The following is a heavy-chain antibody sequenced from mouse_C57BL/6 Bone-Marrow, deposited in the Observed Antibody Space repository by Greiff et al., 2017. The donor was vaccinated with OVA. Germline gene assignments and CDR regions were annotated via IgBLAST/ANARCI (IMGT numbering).Heavy chain of an antibody. CDR2: IRLKSDNYAT. CDR1: GFTFSNYW. V-gene: IGHV6-3*01. D-gene: IGHD1-1*01. CDR3: KYGRAWFAY. J-gene: IGHJ3*01. Sequence: EVKLMESGGGLVQPGGSMKLSCVASGFTFSNYWMNWVRQSPEKGLEWVAQIRLKSDNYATHYAESVKGRFTISRDDSKSSVYLQMNNLRAEDTGIYYCKYGRAWFAYWGQGTLVTVSA.